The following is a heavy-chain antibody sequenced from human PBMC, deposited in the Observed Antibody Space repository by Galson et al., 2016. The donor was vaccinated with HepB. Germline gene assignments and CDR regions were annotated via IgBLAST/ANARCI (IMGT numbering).Heavy chain of an antibody. J-gene: IGHJ1*01. CDR1: GGSIGSGSYY. CDR2: LYTSGST. V-gene: IGHV4-61*02. Sequence: LSLTCTVSGGSIGSGSYYWSWIRQPAGKGLEWIGRLYTSGSTNYNPSLKSRVTISIDTSKNQFSLKLSSVTAADTAVYYCARDEGPVGSDWNFAEYFQHWGQGTLVSVSS. CDR3: ARDEGPVGSDWNFAEYFQH. D-gene: IGHD1-7*01.